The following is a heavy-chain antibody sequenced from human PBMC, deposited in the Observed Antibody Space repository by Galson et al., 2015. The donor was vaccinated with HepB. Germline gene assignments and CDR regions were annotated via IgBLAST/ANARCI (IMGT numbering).Heavy chain of an antibody. CDR2: ISYDGSNK. J-gene: IGHJ2*01. V-gene: IGHV3-30-3*01. CDR3: ARGGSGWFFPPDWYFDL. Sequence: SLRLSCAASGFTFSSYAMHWVRQAPGKGLEWVAVISYDGSNKYYADSVKGRFTISRDNSKNTLYLQTNSLRAEDTAVYYCARGGSGWFFPPDWYFDLWGRGTLVTVSS. D-gene: IGHD6-19*01. CDR1: GFTFSSYA.